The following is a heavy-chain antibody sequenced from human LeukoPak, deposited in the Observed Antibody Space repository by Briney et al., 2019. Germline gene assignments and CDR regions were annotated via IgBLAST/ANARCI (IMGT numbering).Heavy chain of an antibody. CDR1: GFTFDDYG. J-gene: IGHJ3*01. CDR2: INWIGGST. Sequence: GGSLRLSCAASGFTFDDYGMHWVRQAPGKGLEWVSTINWIGGSTGYADSVKGRFTISRDNSKNTLYLQMNSLRAEDTAVYYCAKDSGIVVVPAAIWDDWGQGTMVTVSS. D-gene: IGHD2-2*01. V-gene: IGHV3-20*04. CDR3: AKDSGIVVVPAAIWDD.